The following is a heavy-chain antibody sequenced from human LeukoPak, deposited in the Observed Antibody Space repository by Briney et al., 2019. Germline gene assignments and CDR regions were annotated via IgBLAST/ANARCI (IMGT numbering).Heavy chain of an antibody. V-gene: IGHV3-21*01. CDR3: ARVPQSQYDYGDYLFDY. Sequence: PGGSLRLSCASAGFTFSSYGMNWVHQAPGQGLEWVSSISSSSSYIYYAYSVKGRFTISRDNAKNSLYLQMNSLRAEDTAVYYCARVPQSQYDYGDYLFDYWGQGTLVTVSS. CDR2: ISSSSSYI. CDR1: GFTFSSYG. D-gene: IGHD4-17*01. J-gene: IGHJ4*02.